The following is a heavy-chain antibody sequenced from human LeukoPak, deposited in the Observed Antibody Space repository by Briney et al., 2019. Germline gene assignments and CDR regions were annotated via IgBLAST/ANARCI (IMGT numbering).Heavy chain of an antibody. CDR3: ARGRDYGDYVGGYYFDY. J-gene: IGHJ4*02. CDR1: GGSFSGYY. D-gene: IGHD4-17*01. CDR2: INHSGST. Sequence: SETLSLTCAVYGGSFSGYYRSWIRQPPGKGLEWIGEINHSGSTNYNPSLKSRVTISVDTSKNQFSLKLSSVTAADTAVYYCARGRDYGDYVGGYYFDYWGQGTLVTVSS. V-gene: IGHV4-34*01.